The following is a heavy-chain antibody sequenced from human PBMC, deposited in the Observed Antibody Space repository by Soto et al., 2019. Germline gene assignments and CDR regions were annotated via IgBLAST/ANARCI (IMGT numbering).Heavy chain of an antibody. Sequence: QVQLVQSGAEEKKPGASVKVSCKASGYTFTSYAMHWVRQAPGQRLEWMGWINAGNGNTKYSQKFQGRVTITRDTSASTAYMELSSLRSEDTAVYYCARSILVVTALDYWGQGTLVTVYS. D-gene: IGHD2-21*02. CDR3: ARSILVVTALDY. CDR2: INAGNGNT. CDR1: GYTFTSYA. V-gene: IGHV1-3*05. J-gene: IGHJ4*02.